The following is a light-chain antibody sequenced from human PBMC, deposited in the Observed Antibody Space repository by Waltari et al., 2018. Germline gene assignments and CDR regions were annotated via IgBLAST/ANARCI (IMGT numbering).Light chain of an antibody. Sequence: DIVLTQSPGILALSPGERATLSCRASESLRSTYLAWYQQKPGQAPSLRIYGATRRATCITDRFRGDGSAAYFTLTISRLEPQDFAVYYCQQYGSSPWTFAQGTTVDIQ. J-gene: IGKJ1*01. CDR3: QQYGSSPWT. CDR1: ESLRSTY. CDR2: GAT. V-gene: IGKV3-20*01.